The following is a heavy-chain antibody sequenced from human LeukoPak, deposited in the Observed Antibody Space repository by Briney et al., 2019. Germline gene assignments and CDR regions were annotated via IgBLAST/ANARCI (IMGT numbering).Heavy chain of an antibody. CDR1: GFTFSSYG. Sequence: GGSLRLSCAASGFTFSSYGMSWVRQAPGKGLEWVSAISGSGGSTYYADSVKGRFTISRDNSKNTLYLQMNSLRAEDTAVYYCAKIPFIYGSGSYYFDYWGQGTLVTVSS. V-gene: IGHV3-23*01. CDR3: AKIPFIYGSGSYYFDY. J-gene: IGHJ4*02. D-gene: IGHD3-10*01. CDR2: ISGSGGST.